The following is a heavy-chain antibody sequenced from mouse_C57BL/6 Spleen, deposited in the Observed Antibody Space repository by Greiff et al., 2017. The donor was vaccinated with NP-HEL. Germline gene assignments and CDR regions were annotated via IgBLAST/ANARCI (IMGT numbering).Heavy chain of an antibody. CDR2: IDPSDSYT. CDR1: GYTFTSYW. CDR3: AREGGYYWFAY. V-gene: IGHV1-59*01. D-gene: IGHD2-3*01. Sequence: QVQLQQPGAELVRPGTSVKLSCKASGYTFTSYWMHWVKQRPGQGLEWIGVIDPSDSYTNYNQKFKGKATLTVDTSSSTAYMQLSSLTSYDSAVYYCAREGGYYWFAYWGQGTLVTVSA. J-gene: IGHJ3*01.